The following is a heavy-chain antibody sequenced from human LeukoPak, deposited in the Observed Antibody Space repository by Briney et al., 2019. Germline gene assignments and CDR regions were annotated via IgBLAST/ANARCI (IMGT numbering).Heavy chain of an antibody. J-gene: IGHJ3*02. CDR2: LSGRGGST. CDR3: AKGPNFRLTPIAFHI. Sequence: GGSLRLSCAASGFTFSSYAVSWVRQAPGKGLEWVSGLSGRGGSTYYADSVKGRFTISRDNSKNTLYLQMNSLRAEDTAVYYCAKGPNFRLTPIAFHIWGQGTKVTVSS. V-gene: IGHV3-23*01. D-gene: IGHD2/OR15-2a*01. CDR1: GFTFSSYA.